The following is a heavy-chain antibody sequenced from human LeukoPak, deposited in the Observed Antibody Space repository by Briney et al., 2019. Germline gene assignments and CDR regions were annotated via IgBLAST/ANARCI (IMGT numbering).Heavy chain of an antibody. V-gene: IGHV3-30*04. D-gene: IGHD3-10*01. Sequence: GGSLRLSCAASGFTFSSYAMHWVRQAPGKGLEWVAVISYDGSNKYYADSVKGRLTISRDNSKNTLYLQMNSLRAEDTAVYYCAKDSYYYGSGTTFDYWGQGTLVTVSS. CDR3: AKDSYYYGSGTTFDY. J-gene: IGHJ4*02. CDR1: GFTFSSYA. CDR2: ISYDGSNK.